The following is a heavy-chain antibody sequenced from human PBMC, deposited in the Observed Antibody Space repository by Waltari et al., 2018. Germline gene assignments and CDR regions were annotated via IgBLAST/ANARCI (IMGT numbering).Heavy chain of an antibody. Sequence: QVQLQESGPGLVKPSETLSLTCTVSGGSISSYYWSWIRQPPGKGLEWIGYIYTSGSTNYNPTLKSRVTISVDTSKNQFSLKLSSVTAADTAVYYCARYSSGWYGANWFDPWGQGTLVTVSS. CDR3: ARYSSGWYGANWFDP. J-gene: IGHJ5*02. V-gene: IGHV4-4*09. CDR1: GGSISSYY. CDR2: IYTSGST. D-gene: IGHD6-19*01.